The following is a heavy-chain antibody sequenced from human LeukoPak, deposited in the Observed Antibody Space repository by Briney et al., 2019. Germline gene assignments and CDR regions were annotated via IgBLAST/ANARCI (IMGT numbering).Heavy chain of an antibody. CDR3: ARNLKRDFWSNDYYMDV. D-gene: IGHD3-3*01. J-gene: IGHJ6*03. Sequence: GGSLRLSCAGSGFTFSTYAMHWVRQAPGKGLEYVSAISSNGGSTYYANSVKGRFTISRDNSKNTLYLQMGSLRAEDMAVYYCARNLKRDFWSNDYYMDVWGKGTTVTVSS. CDR1: GFTFSTYA. CDR2: ISSNGGST. V-gene: IGHV3-64*01.